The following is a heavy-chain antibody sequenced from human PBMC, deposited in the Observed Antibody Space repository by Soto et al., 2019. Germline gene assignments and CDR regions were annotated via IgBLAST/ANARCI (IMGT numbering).Heavy chain of an antibody. V-gene: IGHV4-61*01. CDR1: GSSVSGGNYY. Sequence: QVQLQESGPGLVKPSETLSLSCTVSGSSVSGGNYYWTWIRQPPEKGLEWIGYIYHSATTNYNASLRSRGTIAVDTSKNQFSLRLTSVTAADTALYYCARYRDYGDYGYFDSWGQGTLVTVSS. J-gene: IGHJ4*02. D-gene: IGHD4-17*01. CDR2: IYHSATT. CDR3: ARYRDYGDYGYFDS.